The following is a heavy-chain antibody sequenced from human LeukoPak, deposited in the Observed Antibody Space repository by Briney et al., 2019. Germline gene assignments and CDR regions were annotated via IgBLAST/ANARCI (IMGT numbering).Heavy chain of an antibody. CDR3: ARMGKVRGVIHFDY. Sequence: QPGGSLRLSCAVSGFTFSSSWMSWVRQAPGKGLEWVANIKEDGSEKYYVDSVKGRFTISRDNAKNSLYLQMNSLRAEDTAVYYCARMGKVRGVIHFDYWGQGTLVTVSS. CDR2: IKEDGSEK. J-gene: IGHJ4*02. D-gene: IGHD3-10*01. V-gene: IGHV3-7*01. CDR1: GFTFSSSW.